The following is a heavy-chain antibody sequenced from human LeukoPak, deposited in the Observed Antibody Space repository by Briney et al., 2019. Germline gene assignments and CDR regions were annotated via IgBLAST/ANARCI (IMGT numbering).Heavy chain of an antibody. V-gene: IGHV3-23*01. CDR3: AKRGVVIRVFLVGFHKEAYYFDS. CDR2: LSGSGGGT. D-gene: IGHD3-10*01. Sequence: GGSLRLSCAVSGITLSSYGMSWVRQAPGKGLEWVAGLSGSGGGTNYADSVQGRFTISRDNPKNTLYLQMNSLRAEDTAVYFCAKRGVVIRVFLVGFHKEAYYFDSWGQGALVTVSS. J-gene: IGHJ4*02. CDR1: GITLSSYG.